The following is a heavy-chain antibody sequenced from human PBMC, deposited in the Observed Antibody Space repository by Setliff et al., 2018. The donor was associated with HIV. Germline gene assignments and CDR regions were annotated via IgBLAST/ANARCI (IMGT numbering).Heavy chain of an antibody. CDR2: IRSKAYGGTT. J-gene: IGHJ6*02. D-gene: IGHD3-3*01. CDR3: TRGGGYYNFWSGYSPVYYYGMDV. V-gene: IGHV3-49*04. Sequence: LKISCTASGFTFGDYAMSWVRQAPGKGLEWVGFIRSKAYGGTTEYAASVKGRFTISRDDSKSIAYLQMNSLKTEDTAVYYCTRGGGYYNFWSGYSPVYYYGMDVWGQGTTVTVSS. CDR1: GFTFGDYA.